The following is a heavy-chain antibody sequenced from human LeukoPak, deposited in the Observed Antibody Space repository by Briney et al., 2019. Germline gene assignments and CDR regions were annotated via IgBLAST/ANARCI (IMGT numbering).Heavy chain of an antibody. CDR1: GFIFSSYA. D-gene: IGHD2-8*01. CDR3: AKDRACIHDVCHGDFDY. CDR2: ISGSGGST. V-gene: IGHV3-23*01. J-gene: IGHJ4*02. Sequence: GGSLRLSCAASGFIFSSYAMSWLRQARGKGLEWVSTISGSGGSTYYADAVKGRFTISKDNSKNTVYMQINSLRGEDQAVYFFAKDRACIHDVCHGDFDYWGQGTLVTVSS.